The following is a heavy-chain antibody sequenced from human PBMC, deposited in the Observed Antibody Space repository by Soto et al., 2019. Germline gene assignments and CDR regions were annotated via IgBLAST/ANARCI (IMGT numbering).Heavy chain of an antibody. D-gene: IGHD1-26*01. CDR2: IYYSGST. J-gene: IGHJ5*02. Sequence: SETLSLTWAVSGGSISSGGYYWGWIRQPPGKGLEWIGSIYYSGSTYYNPSLKSRVTISVDTSKNRFSLKLSSVTAADTAVYYCATQEVGGSYVYTFDPWGQGTLVTVSS. CDR1: GGSISSGGYY. V-gene: IGHV4-39*01. CDR3: ATQEVGGSYVYTFDP.